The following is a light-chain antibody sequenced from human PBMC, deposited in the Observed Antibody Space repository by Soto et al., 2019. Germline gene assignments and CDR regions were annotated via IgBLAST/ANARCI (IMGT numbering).Light chain of an antibody. CDR3: QSFDNSLRDYFV. Sequence: QSVLTQPPSVSAAPGQRVTISCSGSTSNIGYNFVSWYQQFPGAAPKLLIFENDKRVSGTPDRFSGSKSGTSGTLAITGLQAEDEADYYCQSFDNSLRDYFVFGTGTKVTVL. J-gene: IGLJ1*01. V-gene: IGLV1-51*02. CDR2: END. CDR1: TSNIGYNF.